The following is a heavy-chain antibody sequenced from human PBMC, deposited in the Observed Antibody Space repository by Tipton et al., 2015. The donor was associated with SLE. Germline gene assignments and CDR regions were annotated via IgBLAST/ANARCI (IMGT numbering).Heavy chain of an antibody. Sequence: TLSLTCTVSRGSISIAAYYWSWFRQSPGQGLGWIGYIYYSGNTQYNPSLKSQITMSIDTAKNQFSLDLSSVTAADTAVYYCAAAFGAGSYEIDYWGQGILVTVSS. CDR1: RGSISIAAYY. J-gene: IGHJ4*02. CDR3: AAAFGAGSYEIDY. CDR2: IYYSGNT. D-gene: IGHD3-10*01. V-gene: IGHV4-30-4*08.